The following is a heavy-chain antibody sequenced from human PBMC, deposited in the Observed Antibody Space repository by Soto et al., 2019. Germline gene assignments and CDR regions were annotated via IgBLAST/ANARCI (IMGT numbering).Heavy chain of an antibody. V-gene: IGHV1-69*08. D-gene: IGHD2-2*01. CDR3: AREDRDPETGLVPDSIDGMDV. CDR2: IIPIFGIA. Sequence: QVQLVQSGAEVKKPGSSVKVSCKASGGTFSRYSMTWVRQAPGHGLEWIGRIIPIFGIASYAQKFNGRVTITADESTSTAYMELSSLRSDDTAVYYCAREDRDPETGLVPDSIDGMDVWGHGTTVTVSS. CDR1: GGTFSRYS. J-gene: IGHJ6*02.